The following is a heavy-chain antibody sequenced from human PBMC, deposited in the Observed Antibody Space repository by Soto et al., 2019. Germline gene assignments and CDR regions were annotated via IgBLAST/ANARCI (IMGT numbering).Heavy chain of an antibody. CDR2: IKHTGST. D-gene: IGHD6-13*01. CDR3: ARAPTRGYTAVFSRYYYGMDV. CDR1: GGSFSGNY. V-gene: IGHV4-34*02. Sequence: QVQLQQWGAGLLKPSETLSLTCAVYGGSFSGNYWSWIRQSPGKGLEWIGEIKHTGSTNHNPSLKSRVTMSVDTSKNQFSLKVTSVTAADTALYFCARAPTRGYTAVFSRYYYGMDVWGQGTTVTVSS. J-gene: IGHJ6*02.